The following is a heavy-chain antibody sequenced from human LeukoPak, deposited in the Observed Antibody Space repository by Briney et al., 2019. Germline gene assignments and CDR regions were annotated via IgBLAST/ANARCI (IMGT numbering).Heavy chain of an antibody. V-gene: IGHV3-23*01. D-gene: IGHD6-6*01. Sequence: GGSLRLSCAASGFTFSSYAMSWVRQAPGKGLEWVSAISGSGGSTYYADYVKGRFTISRDNSKNTLYLQMNSLRAEDTAVYYCAKVSSSSPYFDYWGQGTLVTVSS. J-gene: IGHJ4*02. CDR3: AKVSSSSPYFDY. CDR2: ISGSGGST. CDR1: GFTFSSYA.